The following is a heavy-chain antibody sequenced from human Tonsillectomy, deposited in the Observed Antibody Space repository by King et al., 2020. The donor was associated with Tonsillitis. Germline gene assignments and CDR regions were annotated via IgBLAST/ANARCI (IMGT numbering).Heavy chain of an antibody. D-gene: IGHD3-10*01. CDR1: GGSFSGYY. V-gene: IGHV4-34*01. CDR2: INHSGST. Sequence: QVQLQQWGAGLLKPSETLSLTCAVYGGSFSGYYWSWIRQPPGKGLEWIGEINHSGSTNYNPSLKSRVTVSVDTSKNQFSLKLSSVTAADTAVYYCASEYTGSGSYYGMDVWGQGTTVTVSS. J-gene: IGHJ6*02. CDR3: ASEYTGSGSYYGMDV.